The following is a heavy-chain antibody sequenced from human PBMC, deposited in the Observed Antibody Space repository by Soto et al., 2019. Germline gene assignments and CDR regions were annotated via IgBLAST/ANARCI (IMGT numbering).Heavy chain of an antibody. CDR3: ARAAGCCRSGWYVGYFDY. V-gene: IGHV1-18*04. J-gene: IGHJ4*02. CDR2: IRAYTGYT. Sequence: QVQLVQSGGEVRKPGASVKVSCKASGYTFTSYGVSWVRQAPGQGLEWMGWIRAYTGYTNYAQKFQGRVTITTDTSTSTGYRELGSLISDDTAVYCCARAAGCCRSGWYVGYFDYWGQGTLVTVSS. CDR1: GYTFTSYG. D-gene: IGHD6-19*01.